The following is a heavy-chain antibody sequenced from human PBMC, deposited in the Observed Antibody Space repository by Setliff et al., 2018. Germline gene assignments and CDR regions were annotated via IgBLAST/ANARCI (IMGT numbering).Heavy chain of an antibody. CDR1: GFTFSTYS. CDR2: ISGDSEYI. CDR3: ARTCSGSGCYAGLES. D-gene: IGHD2-15*01. J-gene: IGHJ4*02. V-gene: IGHV3-23*01. Sequence: PGGSLRLSCAASGFTFSTYSMSWVRQAPGKGLEWVSAISGDSEYIYYRDSVKGRFTISRANSKNTLYLQMNSLRAADTAVYYCARTCSGSGCYAGLESWGQGTPVTVSS.